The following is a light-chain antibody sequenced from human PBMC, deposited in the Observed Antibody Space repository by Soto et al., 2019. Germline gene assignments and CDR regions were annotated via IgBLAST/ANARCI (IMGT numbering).Light chain of an antibody. J-gene: IGKJ2*01. CDR1: QSVSSSF. CDR2: GAS. V-gene: IGKV3-20*01. CDR3: HQYGSSPLYT. Sequence: EIVLTQSPGTLSLSPGVRATLSCRASQSVSSSFLAWYQQKPGQAPRLLIYGASSRATGIPDRFSGSGSGTDFTLTISRLEPEDFAVYYCHQYGSSPLYTFGQGTKLEIK.